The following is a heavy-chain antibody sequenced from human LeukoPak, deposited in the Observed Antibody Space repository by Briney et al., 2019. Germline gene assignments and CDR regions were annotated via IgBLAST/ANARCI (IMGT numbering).Heavy chain of an antibody. CDR3: ARVPNYGSGSGFDP. CDR1: GFTASSSY. V-gene: IGHV3-53*01. CDR2: IYSGGST. J-gene: IGHJ5*02. Sequence: GGSPRLSCAAPGFTASSSYMSRVRQAPGKGLVWVSVIYSGGSTYYADSVKGRFTISRDNSKTSLYLQMNSLRAEDTAVYYCARVPNYGSGSGFDPWGQGTLVTVSS. D-gene: IGHD3-10*01.